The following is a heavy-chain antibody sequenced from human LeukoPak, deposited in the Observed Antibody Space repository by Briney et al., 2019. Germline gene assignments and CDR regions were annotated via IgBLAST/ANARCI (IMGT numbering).Heavy chain of an antibody. V-gene: IGHV4-31*03. CDR1: GGSISSGGYY. J-gene: IGHJ6*02. CDR2: IYYSGST. CDR3: ASGRGYNYYYYYGMDV. D-gene: IGHD5-12*01. Sequence: PSETLSLTCTVSGGSISSGGYYWSWIRQHPGKGLEWIVYIYYSGSTYYNPSLKSRVTISVDTSKNQFSLKLSSVTAADTAVYYCASGRGYNYYYYYGMDVWGQGTTVTVSS.